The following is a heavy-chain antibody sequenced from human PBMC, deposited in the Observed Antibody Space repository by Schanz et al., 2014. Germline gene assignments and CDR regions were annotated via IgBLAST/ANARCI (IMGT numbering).Heavy chain of an antibody. CDR2: IYSGGST. V-gene: IGHV3-23*03. Sequence: EQVLESGGGFVQPGGSLRLSCATSGFTFTTFAMTWVRQAPGKGLEWVSVIYSGGSTYYADSVKGRFTISRDNSKNTLYLQMNSLRAEDTALYYCASERGYSYGYGAFDIWGQGTMVTVSS. CDR1: GFTFTTFA. CDR3: ASERGYSYGYGAFDI. J-gene: IGHJ3*02. D-gene: IGHD5-18*01.